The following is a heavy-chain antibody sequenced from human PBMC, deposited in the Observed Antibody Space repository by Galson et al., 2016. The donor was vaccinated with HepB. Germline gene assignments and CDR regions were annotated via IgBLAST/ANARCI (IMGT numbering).Heavy chain of an antibody. CDR3: ARLGYCNNDDYVQDAFDM. CDR1: AITIGPYS. D-gene: IGHD2-8*01. J-gene: IGHJ3*02. Sequence: SLRLSCAASAITIGPYSLNWVRQAPGRGLEWVSTISSSSRYIYYADSVKGRFTVSRDDAQNSVYLEMNSLSAEDTAVYYCARLGYCNNDDYVQDAFDMWGQGTLVTVAS. CDR2: ISSSSRYI. V-gene: IGHV3-21*01.